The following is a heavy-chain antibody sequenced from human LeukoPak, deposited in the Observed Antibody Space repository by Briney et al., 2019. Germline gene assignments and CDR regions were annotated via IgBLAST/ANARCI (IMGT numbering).Heavy chain of an antibody. J-gene: IGHJ4*02. D-gene: IGHD5-24*01. CDR2: IYNSGST. V-gene: IGHV4-59*01. Sequence: SETLSLTCTVSGGSISSYYWTWIRQPPGEGLEWIGHIYNSGSTNYNPSLRGRVTISLDTSKNQVSLKLSSVTAADTAMYYCARKDGDGWGQGTLVTVSS. CDR3: ARKDGDG. CDR1: GGSISSYY.